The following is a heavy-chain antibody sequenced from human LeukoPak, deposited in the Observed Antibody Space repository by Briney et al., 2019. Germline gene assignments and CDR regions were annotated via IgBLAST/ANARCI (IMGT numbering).Heavy chain of an antibody. V-gene: IGHV1-69*05. D-gene: IGHD1-26*01. Sequence: GSSVKVSCKASGGTFSSYAISWVRQAPGQGLEWMGGIIPIFGTANYAQKFQGRVTITTDESTSTAYMELSSLRSEDTAVYYCARDGGSYPPGNWFDPWGQGTLVTVSS. CDR2: IIPIFGTA. CDR1: GGTFSSYA. CDR3: ARDGGSYPPGNWFDP. J-gene: IGHJ5*02.